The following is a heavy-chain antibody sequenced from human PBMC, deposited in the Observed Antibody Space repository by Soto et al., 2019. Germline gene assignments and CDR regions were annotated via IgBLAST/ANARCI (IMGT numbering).Heavy chain of an antibody. D-gene: IGHD2-15*01. CDR1: GFPFTSYA. Sequence: GGSLTLSCAASGFPFTSYALSWVRQAPGKGLEWVSAISGSGGSTYYADSVKGRFTISRDNSKNTLYLRMKSLRAEDTAVYHCAKLVLHRWGKGTMVTVSS. J-gene: IGHJ3*01. V-gene: IGHV3-23*01. CDR3: AKLVLHR. CDR2: ISGSGGST.